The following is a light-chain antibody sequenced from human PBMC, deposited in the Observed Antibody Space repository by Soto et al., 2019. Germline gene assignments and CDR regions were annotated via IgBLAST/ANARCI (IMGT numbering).Light chain of an antibody. CDR2: GTS. CDR1: QSVSRN. CDR3: QQANSFPLT. J-gene: IGKJ3*01. V-gene: IGKV3D-11*02. Sequence: EIVWTQSPATLCLSPGERATLSCRASQSVSRNLAWYQQKPGQAPRFLIYGTSRRATGIPDRFSGSGPGTDFTLTSSSLQPEDFATYYCQQANSFPLTFGPGTKVDIK.